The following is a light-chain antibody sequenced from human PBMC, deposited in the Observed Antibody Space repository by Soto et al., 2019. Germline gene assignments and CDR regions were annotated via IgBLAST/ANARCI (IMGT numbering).Light chain of an antibody. CDR1: QSISSW. V-gene: IGKV1-5*01. CDR2: DAS. Sequence: DIQMTQSPSTLSASVGDRVTITCRASQSISSWLAWYQQKPGKAPKLLIYDASSLETGVPSRFSGSGSGTKFTLNTSTLQPYDFETYYGKQYNSYPWTFGQGTKVEIK. CDR3: KQYNSYPWT. J-gene: IGKJ1*01.